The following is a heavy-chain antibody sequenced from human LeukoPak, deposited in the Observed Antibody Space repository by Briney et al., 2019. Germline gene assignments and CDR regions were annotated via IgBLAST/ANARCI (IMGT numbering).Heavy chain of an antibody. CDR3: ARGSDRGYYYYYGMDV. V-gene: IGHV4-59*01. CDR2: IYYSGST. D-gene: IGHD3-10*01. CDR1: GGSISSYY. Sequence: PSETLPLTCTVSGGSISSYYWSWLRQPPGKGLEWIGYIYYSGSTNYNPSLKSRVTISVDTSKNQFSLKLSSVTAADTAVYYCARGSDRGYYYYYGMDVWGKGTTVTVSS. J-gene: IGHJ6*04.